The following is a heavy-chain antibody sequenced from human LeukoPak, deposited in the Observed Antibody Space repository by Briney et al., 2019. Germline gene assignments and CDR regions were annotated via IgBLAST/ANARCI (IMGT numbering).Heavy chain of an antibody. D-gene: IGHD3-10*01. CDR1: GFTFSSYA. CDR2: ISGSGGST. V-gene: IGHV3-23*01. Sequence: PGGSLRLSCAASGFTFSSYAMSWVRQAPGKGLEWVSAISGSGGSTYYADSVKGRFTVSRDNSENTLLLQMNSLRAEDTAVYYCARDAFYSSGTYMNYWGQGTLVTVSS. J-gene: IGHJ4*02. CDR3: ARDAFYSSGTYMNY.